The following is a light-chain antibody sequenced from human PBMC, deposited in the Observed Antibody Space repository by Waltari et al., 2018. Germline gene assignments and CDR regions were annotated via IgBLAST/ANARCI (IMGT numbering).Light chain of an antibody. J-gene: IGLJ1*01. Sequence: QSPLTQPASVSGSPGQSITISCTGTSSHVGGYNYVSWYQQHPGKAPKLMIYEVSNRPSGVSNRFSGSKSGNTASLTISGLQAEDEADYYCSSYTSSSNYVFGTGTKVTVL. CDR1: SSHVGGYNY. V-gene: IGLV2-14*01. CDR2: EVS. CDR3: SSYTSSSNYV.